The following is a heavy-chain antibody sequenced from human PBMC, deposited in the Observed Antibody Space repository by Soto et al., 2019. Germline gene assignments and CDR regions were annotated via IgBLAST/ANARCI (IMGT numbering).Heavy chain of an antibody. CDR2: INAGNGNT. Sequence: QVQLVQSGAEEKKPGASVKVSCKASGYTFTSYAMHWVRQATGQRLEWMGWINAGNGNTTYSQKFQGRVTITRDTSARQAYMELSSLKSEDTAVYYCERSIVVVTALDYWGQGTLVTVSS. V-gene: IGHV1-3*05. J-gene: IGHJ4*02. D-gene: IGHD2-21*02. CDR3: ERSIVVVTALDY. CDR1: GYTFTSYA.